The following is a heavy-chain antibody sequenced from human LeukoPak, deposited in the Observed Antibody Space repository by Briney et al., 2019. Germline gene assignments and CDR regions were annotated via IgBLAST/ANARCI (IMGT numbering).Heavy chain of an antibody. D-gene: IGHD6-13*01. V-gene: IGHV4-59*12. Sequence: SETLSLTCTVSGDSINSDYWSWLRQPPGKGLEWIGYIYYSGSTNYNPSLKSRVTVSVDTSKNQFSLKLSSVTAADTAVYYCARDRRIAGNWFDPWGQGTLVTVSS. J-gene: IGHJ5*02. CDR1: GDSINSDY. CDR3: ARDRRIAGNWFDP. CDR2: IYYSGST.